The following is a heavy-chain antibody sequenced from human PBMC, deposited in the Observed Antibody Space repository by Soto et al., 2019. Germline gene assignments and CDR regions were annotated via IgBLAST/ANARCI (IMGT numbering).Heavy chain of an antibody. CDR1: GYTFTGYY. CDR3: ARVRVYCSSTSCNHYYYYYGMDV. J-gene: IGHJ6*02. CDR2: INPNSGGT. Sequence: SVKVSCKASGYTFTGYYMHWVRQAPGQGLEWMGWINPNSGGTNYAQKFQGRVTMTRDTSISTAYMELSRLRSDDTAVYYCARVRVYCSSTSCNHYYYYYGMDVWGQGTTVPVSS. V-gene: IGHV1-2*02. D-gene: IGHD2-2*01.